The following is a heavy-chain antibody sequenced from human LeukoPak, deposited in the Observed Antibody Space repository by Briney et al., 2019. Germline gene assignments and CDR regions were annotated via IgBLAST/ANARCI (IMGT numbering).Heavy chain of an antibody. D-gene: IGHD2-2*01. J-gene: IGHJ5*02. CDR3: AREANSCTGISCYDGWFDP. Sequence: ASVKVSCKASGYTFASYGITWVRQAPGQGLEWMGWISAYSGVTNYAQGLQGRVTMTTDTSTSTAYMELRSLRSDDTAVYYCAREANSCTGISCYDGWFDPWGQGTLVTVSS. V-gene: IGHV1-18*01. CDR1: GYTFASYG. CDR2: ISAYSGVT.